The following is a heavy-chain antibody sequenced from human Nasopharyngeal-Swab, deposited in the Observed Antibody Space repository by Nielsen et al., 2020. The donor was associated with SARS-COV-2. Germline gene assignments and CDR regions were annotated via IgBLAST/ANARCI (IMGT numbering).Heavy chain of an antibody. CDR3: VKHIAEYRTSYYGMDI. CDR2: SYPANSDT. J-gene: IGHJ6*02. V-gene: IGHV5-51*01. CDR1: GYSFTNYW. D-gene: IGHD2/OR15-2a*01. Sequence: GESLKISCQGSGYSFTNYWIDWVRQMPGKGLEWMGVSYPANSDTRYSPSFQGQVTISADKSINTAYLQWSSLKASDTAIYFCVKHIAEYRTSYYGMDIWGQGTTVTVSS.